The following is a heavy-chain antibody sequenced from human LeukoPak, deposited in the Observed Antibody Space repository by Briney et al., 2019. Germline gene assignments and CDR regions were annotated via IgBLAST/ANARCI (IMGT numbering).Heavy chain of an antibody. Sequence: GGSLRLSCAASGFTFSSYAMSWVRQAPGKGLEWVSAISGSGGSTYYADSVKGRFTISRDNSKNTLYLQMNSLRAEDTAVYYCARVVSEWEPTWLDYWGQGTLVTVSS. CDR1: GFTFSSYA. CDR2: ISGSGGST. CDR3: ARVVSEWEPTWLDY. D-gene: IGHD1-26*01. J-gene: IGHJ4*02. V-gene: IGHV3-23*01.